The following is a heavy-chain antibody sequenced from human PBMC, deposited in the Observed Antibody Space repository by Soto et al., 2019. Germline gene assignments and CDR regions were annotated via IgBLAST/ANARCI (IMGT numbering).Heavy chain of an antibody. J-gene: IGHJ5*02. CDR2: IYRSGNT. CDR1: GGSISSGGYY. V-gene: IGHV4-39*07. D-gene: IGHD3-22*01. Sequence: SETLSLTCTVSGGSISSGGYYWGWIRQPPGKGLEWIGSIYRSGNTYYNPSLKSRVTISVDTSKNLFSLKLTSVTAADTAVYSCARAYYYEVAGWFDPWGPGTLVTVSS. CDR3: ARAYYYEVAGWFDP.